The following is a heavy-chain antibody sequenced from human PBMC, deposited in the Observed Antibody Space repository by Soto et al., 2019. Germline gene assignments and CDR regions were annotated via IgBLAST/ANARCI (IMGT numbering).Heavy chain of an antibody. CDR3: ARWTTISHGMDV. CDR2: INHSGST. Sequence: SETLSLTCAVYGGSFSGYYWSWIRQPPGKGLEWIGEINHSGSTNYNPSLKSRVTISVDTSKNQFSLKLSSVTAADTAVYYCARWTTISHGMDVWGQGTTVTVSS. J-gene: IGHJ6*02. V-gene: IGHV4-34*01. D-gene: IGHD3-3*01. CDR1: GGSFSGYY.